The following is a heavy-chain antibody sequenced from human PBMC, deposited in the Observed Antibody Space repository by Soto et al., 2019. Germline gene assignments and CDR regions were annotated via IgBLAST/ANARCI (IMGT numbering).Heavy chain of an antibody. CDR1: GGTFNSYT. CDR3: ATSYGSGSAHFDY. Sequence: QVQLVQSGAEVKKPGSSVKVSCTASGGTFNSYTIHWVRQAPGQGLEWVGRVNPIVGMSNSAQKFQGRVTSTADKSTSKAYMDLTSLKSEDTAVYYCATSYGSGSAHFDYWGQGTLVTVSS. V-gene: IGHV1-69*02. CDR2: VNPIVGMS. J-gene: IGHJ4*02. D-gene: IGHD3-10*01.